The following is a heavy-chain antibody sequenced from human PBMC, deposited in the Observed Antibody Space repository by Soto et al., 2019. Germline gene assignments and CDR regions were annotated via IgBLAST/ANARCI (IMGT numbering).Heavy chain of an antibody. J-gene: IGHJ6*02. Sequence: QVQLVQSGAEVKKPGSSVKVSCKASGGTFSSYAISWVRQAPGQGLEWMGGIIPIFGRANYAQKVQGRVTMTGDESTSTANWELSSLRSEDRAVYYGAGGGEVGGGGYGMDVWGQGTTVTVSS. D-gene: IGHD3-10*01. CDR1: GGTFSSYA. CDR2: IIPIFGRA. CDR3: AGGGEVGGGGYGMDV. V-gene: IGHV1-69*01.